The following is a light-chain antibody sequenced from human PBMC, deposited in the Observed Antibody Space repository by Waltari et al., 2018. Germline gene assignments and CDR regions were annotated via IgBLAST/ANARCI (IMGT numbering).Light chain of an antibody. V-gene: IGKV3-15*01. Sequence: EVLMTQSPAALSVSPGERLTLSCKASQNIDNNLAWYQQKPGQSPRLLLYGASTRATGVPARFSGSGSGTEFTIPISSLQSEDCAVFYCQQYNRWPPLTFGGGTKVEIK. J-gene: IGKJ4*01. CDR2: GAS. CDR1: QNIDNN. CDR3: QQYNRWPPLT.